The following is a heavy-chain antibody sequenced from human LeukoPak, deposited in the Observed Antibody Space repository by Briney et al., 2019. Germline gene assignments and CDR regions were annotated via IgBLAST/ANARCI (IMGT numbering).Heavy chain of an antibody. V-gene: IGHV4-34*01. CDR2: INHSGST. CDR1: GGSFSGYY. J-gene: IGHJ6*03. D-gene: IGHD3-3*01. Sequence: PSETLSLTCAVYGGSFSGYYWSWIRQPPGKGLEWIGEINHSGSTNYNPSLKSRVTISVDTSKNQFSLKLSSVTAADTAVYYCARAYYDFWSGRSLGYSYYYMDVWGKGTTVTVS. CDR3: ARAYYDFWSGRSLGYSYYYMDV.